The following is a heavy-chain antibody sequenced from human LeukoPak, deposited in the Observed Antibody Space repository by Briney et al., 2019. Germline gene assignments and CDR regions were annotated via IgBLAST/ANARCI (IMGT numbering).Heavy chain of an antibody. CDR3: SQMGPHDTSGYYPLDP. V-gene: IGHV4-34*08. Sequence: GSLRLSCAASGFSLSTYWMSWIRQPPGKGLEWIGEINHSGSTYYNPSLKSRVTISIDTSKNQFSLKLSSVTAADTAVYYCSQMGPHDTSGYYPLDPWGQGTLVSVSS. CDR2: INHSGST. J-gene: IGHJ5*02. D-gene: IGHD3-22*01. CDR1: GFSLSTYW.